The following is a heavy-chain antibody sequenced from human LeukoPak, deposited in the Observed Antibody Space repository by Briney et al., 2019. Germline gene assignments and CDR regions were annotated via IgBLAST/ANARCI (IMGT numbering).Heavy chain of an antibody. Sequence: GGSLRLSCAASGFTFTNYAMSWVRQAPGKGLEWVSSISGDGGGTYYADSVKGWFTISRDNSKNTLYLQMNSLRADDTAIYYCAKRSPPATYYFDYWGQGTLVTVSS. J-gene: IGHJ4*02. V-gene: IGHV3-23*01. CDR1: GFTFTNYA. CDR3: AKRSPPATYYFDY. CDR2: ISGDGGGT.